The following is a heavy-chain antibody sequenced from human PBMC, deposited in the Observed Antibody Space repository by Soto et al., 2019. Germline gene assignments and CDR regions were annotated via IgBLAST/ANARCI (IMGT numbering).Heavy chain of an antibody. Sequence: GGSLRLSCAASGFTFSTYAMTWVRQAPGKGLEWVSGIIGSGDTTYYADSVKGRFTISRDNSKNTLYLQMNSLRAEDTAVYYCVRGTPTPGLDIWGRGTTVTVSS. J-gene: IGHJ6*02. D-gene: IGHD1-7*01. CDR3: VRGTPTPGLDI. CDR1: GFTFSTYA. V-gene: IGHV3-23*01. CDR2: IIGSGDTT.